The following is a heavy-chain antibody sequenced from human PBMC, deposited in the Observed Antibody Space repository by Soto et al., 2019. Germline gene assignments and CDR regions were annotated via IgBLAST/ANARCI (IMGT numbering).Heavy chain of an antibody. V-gene: IGHV3-11*01. D-gene: IGHD6-25*01. Sequence: QVQLVESGGGLVKPGGSLRLSCVASGFTFSYYYMNWIRQAPGKGLEWVAYITSSGQSVFYAESVKGRFTVSRDNSKNSMYLQMDSLRADDTAISYCARDARYASSGYGLDVWGQGTTVTVSS. CDR1: GFTFSYYY. J-gene: IGHJ6*02. CDR3: ARDARYASSGYGLDV. CDR2: ITSSGQSV.